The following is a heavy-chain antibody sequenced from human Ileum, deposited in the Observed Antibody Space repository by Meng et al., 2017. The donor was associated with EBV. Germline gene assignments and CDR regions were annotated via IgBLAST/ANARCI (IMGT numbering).Heavy chain of an antibody. Sequence: RQLQESGPGLVKPSETLSLTCTVAGVSSDRSSDNWGWIRQSPGKGLEWMGNIYYSGTTYYNPSLKSRVTISVDTSKNQFSLKLSSVTAADTAVYYCARGYSSGWYYFNSWGQGTLVTVSS. V-gene: IGHV4-39*01. CDR1: GVSSDRSSDN. J-gene: IGHJ4*02. D-gene: IGHD6-19*01. CDR2: IYYSGTT. CDR3: ARGYSSGWYYFNS.